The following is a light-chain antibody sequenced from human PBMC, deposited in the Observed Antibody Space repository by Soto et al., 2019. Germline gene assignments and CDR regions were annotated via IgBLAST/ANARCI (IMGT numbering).Light chain of an antibody. CDR3: QQYNNWPRT. V-gene: IGKV3-15*01. J-gene: IGKJ1*01. Sequence: IVLTQSPGTLSLSPGERATLSCRASQSVSSNYLAWYQQKPGQAPRLLIYGASTRATGIPARFSGSGSGTEFTLTISSLQSEDFAVYYCQQYNNWPRTFGQGTQMDIK. CDR1: QSVSSN. CDR2: GAS.